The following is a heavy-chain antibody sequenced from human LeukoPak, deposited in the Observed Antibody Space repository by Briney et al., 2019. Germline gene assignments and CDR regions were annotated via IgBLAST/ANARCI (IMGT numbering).Heavy chain of an antibody. CDR2: ISSSSSYI. CDR1: RFTFSSYS. J-gene: IGHJ3*02. D-gene: IGHD2-15*01. V-gene: IGHV3-21*01. Sequence: GGSLRLSCAASRFTFSSYSMNWVRQAPGKGLEWVSSISSSSSYIYYADSVKGRFTISRDNAKNSLYLQMNSLRAEDTAVYYCAKDSGYCSGGSCYPQGAFDIWGQGTMVTVSS. CDR3: AKDSGYCSGGSCYPQGAFDI.